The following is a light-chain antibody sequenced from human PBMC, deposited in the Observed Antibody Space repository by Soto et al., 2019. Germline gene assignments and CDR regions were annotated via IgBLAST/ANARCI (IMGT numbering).Light chain of an antibody. CDR3: CSSAPESTYV. V-gene: IGLV2-23*01. J-gene: IGLJ1*01. Sequence: QSALAQPASASLSPGQSITISCTGTSSDVGAYDAVSWYQQHPGKAPQVIIYRGTKRPSGVSTRFSGSASGNTASLTVSGLQAEDEAEYFCCSSAPESTYVFGTGTKVTVL. CDR1: SSDVGAYDA. CDR2: RGT.